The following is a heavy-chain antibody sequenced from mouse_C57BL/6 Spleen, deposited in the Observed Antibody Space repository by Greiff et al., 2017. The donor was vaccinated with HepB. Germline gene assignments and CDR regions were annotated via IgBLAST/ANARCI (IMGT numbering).Heavy chain of an antibody. V-gene: IGHV1-59*01. D-gene: IGHD2-1*01. CDR1: GYTFTSYW. J-gene: IGHJ4*01. CDR3: ARWASLGNFYAMDY. Sequence: QVQLQQPGAELVRPGTSVKLSCKASGYTFTSYWMHWVKQRPGQGLEWIGVIDPSVSYTNYNQKFKGKATLTVDTSSSTAYMQLSSLTSEDSAVYYCARWASLGNFYAMDYWGQGTSVTVSS. CDR2: IDPSVSYT.